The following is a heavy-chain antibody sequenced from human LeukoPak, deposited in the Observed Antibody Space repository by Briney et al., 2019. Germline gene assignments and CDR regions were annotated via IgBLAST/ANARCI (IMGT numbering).Heavy chain of an antibody. Sequence: SQTLSLTCAVSGGSLSSGGYSWSWIRQPPRKGLEWIGYIYHSGSTYYNPSLKSRVTISVDRSKNQFSLKLSSVTAADTAVYYCARVPRDYYDSSAKGAFDIWGQGTMVTVSS. CDR2: IYHSGST. J-gene: IGHJ3*02. D-gene: IGHD3-22*01. V-gene: IGHV4-30-2*01. CDR3: ARVPRDYYDSSAKGAFDI. CDR1: GGSLSSGGYS.